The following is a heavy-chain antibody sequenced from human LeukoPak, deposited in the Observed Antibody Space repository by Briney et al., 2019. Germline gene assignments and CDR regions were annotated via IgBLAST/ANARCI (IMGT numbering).Heavy chain of an antibody. CDR2: ISGSGGST. Sequence: GGSLSLSCAASGFTFSSYAMSWVRQAPGKGLEWVSAISGSGGSTYYADSVKGRFTISRDNSKNTLYLQMNSLRAEDTAVYYCAKDRSITMVRGVIIVPYYYGMDVWGKGTTVTVSS. J-gene: IGHJ6*04. V-gene: IGHV3-23*01. D-gene: IGHD3-10*01. CDR3: AKDRSITMVRGVIIVPYYYGMDV. CDR1: GFTFSSYA.